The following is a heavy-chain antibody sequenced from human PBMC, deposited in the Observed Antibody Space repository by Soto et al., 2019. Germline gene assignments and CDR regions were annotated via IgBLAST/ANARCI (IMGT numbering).Heavy chain of an antibody. V-gene: IGHV4-59*08. J-gene: IGHJ6*03. CDR2: IYYSGST. Sequence: SETLSLTCTVSGGSISSYYWSWIRQPPGKGLEWIGYIYYSGSTNYNPSLKSRVTISVDTSKNQFSLKLSSVTAADTAVYYCARQRTRYYYYMDVWGKGTTVTVSS. CDR3: ARQRTRYYYYMDV. CDR1: GGSISSYY.